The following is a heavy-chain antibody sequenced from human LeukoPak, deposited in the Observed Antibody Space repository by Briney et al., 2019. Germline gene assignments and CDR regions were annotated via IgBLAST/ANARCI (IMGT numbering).Heavy chain of an antibody. Sequence: PSETLSLTCTVSGGSISSSSYYWGWIRQPPGKGLEWIGSIYYSGSTYYNPSLKSRVTISVDTSKNQFSLKLSSVTAADTAVYYCARLRMRDSSGYYWGQGTLVTVSS. CDR1: GGSISSSSYY. D-gene: IGHD3-22*01. V-gene: IGHV4-39*01. J-gene: IGHJ4*02. CDR3: ARLRMRDSSGYY. CDR2: IYYSGST.